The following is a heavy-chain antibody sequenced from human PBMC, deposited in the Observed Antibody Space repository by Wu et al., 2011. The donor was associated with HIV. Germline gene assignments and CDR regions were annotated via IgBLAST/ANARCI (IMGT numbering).Heavy chain of an antibody. CDR1: GYSFSAHG. CDR2: ISPHDGNT. D-gene: IGHD5-12*01. V-gene: IGHV1-18*01. CDR3: ARDPPGYPYFFDY. Sequence: QVQLIQSGSELKKPGAAVKVSCRAGGYSFSAHGISWVRQAPGEGLEWVGWISPHDGNTNYAQKFQGRLTLTTDASTRTAYMDLRSLKSDDTAVYYCARDPPGYPYFFDYWGQGTLVTVSS. J-gene: IGHJ4*02.